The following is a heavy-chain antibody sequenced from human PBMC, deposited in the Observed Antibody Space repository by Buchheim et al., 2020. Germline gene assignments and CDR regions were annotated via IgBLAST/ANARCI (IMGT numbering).Heavy chain of an antibody. D-gene: IGHD2-21*01. CDR2: IDWNDGK. CDR1: GFLLSTSGVR. Sequence: QGALKESGPALVKPTQTLTLTCTFSGFLLSTSGVRVSWVRQPPGKALEWLARIDWNDGKFYSSSLKTRLTISKDTSKNQVVLTMTNMDPVDTATYYCARMIWWSHDCWGQGTL. CDR3: ARMIWWSHDC. J-gene: IGHJ4*02. V-gene: IGHV2-70*04.